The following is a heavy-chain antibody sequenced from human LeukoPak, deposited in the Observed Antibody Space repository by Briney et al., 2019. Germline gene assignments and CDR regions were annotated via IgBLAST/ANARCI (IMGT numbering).Heavy chain of an antibody. CDR1: GFTFSSYS. CDR3: ARNLIYDFWSGFSAVDY. V-gene: IGHV3-21*01. J-gene: IGHJ4*02. CDR2: ISSSSSYI. Sequence: GESLKISCAASGFTFSSYSMNWVRQAPGKGLEWVSSISSSSSYIYYADSVKGRFTISRDNAKNSLYLQMNSLRAEDTAVYYCARNLIYDFWSGFSAVDYWGQGTLVTVSS. D-gene: IGHD3-3*01.